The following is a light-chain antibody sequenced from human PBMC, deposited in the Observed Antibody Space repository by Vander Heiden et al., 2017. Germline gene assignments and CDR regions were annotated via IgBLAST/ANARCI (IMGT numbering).Light chain of an antibody. Sequence: EIVMTQSPATLSVSPGERATLSCRASQSVSSNLAWYQQKPGQAPRLLIYGASTRATGIPARFSGSGSGTEFTLTMRSLQSEDFAVYYCQQYNNWPPYTFGQGTKLEIK. V-gene: IGKV3-15*01. CDR1: QSVSSN. CDR2: GAS. J-gene: IGKJ2*01. CDR3: QQYNNWPPYT.